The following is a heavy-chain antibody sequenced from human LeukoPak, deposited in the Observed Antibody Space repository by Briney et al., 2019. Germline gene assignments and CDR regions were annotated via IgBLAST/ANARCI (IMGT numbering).Heavy chain of an antibody. CDR1: GFTFSDHY. V-gene: IGHV3-72*01. Sequence: GGSLRLSCLASGFTFSDHYMDWVRQTPGKGLEWVGRARNKANSYIIEYAASVRGRLTISRDDSKNSIYLQLNSLKTEDTAVYYCTRVNLRTGERFFDYWGQGTLVTVSS. J-gene: IGHJ4*02. D-gene: IGHD7-27*01. CDR2: ARNKANSYII. CDR3: TRVNLRTGERFFDY.